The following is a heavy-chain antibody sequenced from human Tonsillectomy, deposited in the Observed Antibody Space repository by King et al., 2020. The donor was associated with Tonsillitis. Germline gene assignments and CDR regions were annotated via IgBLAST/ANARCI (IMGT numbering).Heavy chain of an antibody. CDR3: AARWDYDFSLHP. CDR2: IVVGSSNT. Sequence: QLVQSGPEVKKPGTSVKVSCKASEFTSSSSAMQWVRQARGQRLEWIGWIVVGSSNTKYAQKFQERVTITRDMSTSTAYMELSSLRFEDTAVYYCAARWDYDFSLHPWGQGTLVTVSS. V-gene: IGHV1-58*02. CDR1: EFTSSSSA. J-gene: IGHJ5*02. D-gene: IGHD3-3*01.